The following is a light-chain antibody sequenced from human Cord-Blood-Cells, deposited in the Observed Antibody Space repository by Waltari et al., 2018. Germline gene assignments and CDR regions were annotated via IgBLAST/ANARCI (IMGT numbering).Light chain of an antibody. CDR2: DAS. Sequence: DIQMTQSPSTLSASVGDRVTIPCRASQSISSWLAWYQQTPGKAPKLLIYDASSLESGVPSRFSGSGSGTEFTLTISSLQPDDFATYYCQQYNSYSWTFGQGTKVEIK. J-gene: IGKJ1*01. V-gene: IGKV1-5*01. CDR3: QQYNSYSWT. CDR1: QSISSW.